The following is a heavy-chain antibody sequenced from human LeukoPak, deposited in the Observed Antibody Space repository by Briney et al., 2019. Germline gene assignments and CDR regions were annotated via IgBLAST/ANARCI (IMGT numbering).Heavy chain of an antibody. V-gene: IGHV3-30*04. CDR1: GFTFSSYA. Sequence: GGSLTLSCAACGFTFSSYAMHWVRQAPVKGLEGVAVISYDASNIYYEDSVKGRFTISRDNSKNTVYLQMNSLRAEETAVYYCAGDYDSSSYCYLETTVTYWGQGTLVTVSS. CDR3: AGDYDSSSYCYLETTVTY. J-gene: IGHJ1*01. CDR2: ISYDASNI. D-gene: IGHD3-22*01.